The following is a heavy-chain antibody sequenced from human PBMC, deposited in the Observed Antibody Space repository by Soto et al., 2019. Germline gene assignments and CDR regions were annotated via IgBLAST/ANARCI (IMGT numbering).Heavy chain of an antibody. J-gene: IGHJ3*02. V-gene: IGHV3-33*01. CDR3: AREYYDFWSGYPDAFDI. Sequence: GGSLRLSCAASGFTFSSYGMHWVRQAPGKGLEWVAVIWYDGSNKYYADSVKGRFTISRDNSKNTLYLQMNSLRAEDTAVYYCAREYYDFWSGYPDAFDIWGQGTMVTVSS. CDR2: IWYDGSNK. D-gene: IGHD3-3*01. CDR1: GFTFSSYG.